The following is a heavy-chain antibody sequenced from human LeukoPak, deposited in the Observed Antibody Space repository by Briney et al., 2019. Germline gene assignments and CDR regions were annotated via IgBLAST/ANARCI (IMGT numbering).Heavy chain of an antibody. Sequence: GGSLRLSCAASGFTLSSYSMNWVRQAPGKGLEWVSSISSSSSYIYYADSVKGRFPISRDNANTSLYLEMNPLRAEDRAVYYXXRNXXXNYXGSGSYYTAIDYWGQGTLVTVSS. CDR2: ISSSSSYI. D-gene: IGHD3-10*01. V-gene: IGHV3-21*01. CDR1: GFTLSSYS. CDR3: XRNXXXNYXGSGSYYTAIDY. J-gene: IGHJ4*02.